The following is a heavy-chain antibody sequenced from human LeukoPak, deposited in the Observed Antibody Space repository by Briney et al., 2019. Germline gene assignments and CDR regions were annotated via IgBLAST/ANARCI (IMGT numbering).Heavy chain of an antibody. CDR2: IYYSGST. CDR1: GGSISSYY. Sequence: SETLSLTCTVSGGSISSYYWSWIRQPPGKGLEWIGYIYYSGSTNYNPSLKSRVTISVDTSKNQFSLELSSVTAADTAVYYCARWRGRAARHFGYWGQGTLVTVSS. J-gene: IGHJ4*02. V-gene: IGHV4-59*01. CDR3: ARWRGRAARHFGY. D-gene: IGHD6-6*01.